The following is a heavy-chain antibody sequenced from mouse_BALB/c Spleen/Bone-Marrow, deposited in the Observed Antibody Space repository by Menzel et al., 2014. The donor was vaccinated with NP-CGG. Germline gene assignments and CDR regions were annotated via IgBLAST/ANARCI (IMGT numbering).Heavy chain of an antibody. CDR3: ARSGYCGRSCYVY. D-gene: IGHD1-1*01. CDR1: GYSFTGYF. Sequence: EVKLMESGPALVKPGASVKISCKASGYSFTGYFMNLVMQSHGKSLEWIGRINPYNGDTFYNQKFKGKATLTVDKSSSTAFMELRSQASEDSAVYYCARSGYCGRSCYVYWGLGTTLTGSS. J-gene: IGHJ2*01. CDR2: INPYNGDT. V-gene: IGHV1-20*02.